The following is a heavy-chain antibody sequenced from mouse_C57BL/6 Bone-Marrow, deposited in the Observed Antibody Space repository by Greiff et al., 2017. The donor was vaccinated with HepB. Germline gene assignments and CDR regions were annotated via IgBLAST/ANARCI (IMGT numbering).Heavy chain of an antibody. D-gene: IGHD2-1*01. Sequence: QVQLQQSGAELMKPGASVKLSCKATGYTFNGYWIEWVKQRPGHGLEWIGEILPGSGSTNYNEKFKGKATFTADTSSNTAYMQLSSLTTEDSAIYYCARDYGNYGDWYFDVWGTGTTVTVSS. V-gene: IGHV1-9*01. J-gene: IGHJ1*03. CDR3: ARDYGNYGDWYFDV. CDR1: GYTFNGYW. CDR2: ILPGSGST.